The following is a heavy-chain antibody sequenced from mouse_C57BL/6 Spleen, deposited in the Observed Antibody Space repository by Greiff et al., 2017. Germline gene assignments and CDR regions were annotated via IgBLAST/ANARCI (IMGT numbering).Heavy chain of an antibody. Sequence: EVKLQESGEGLVKPGGSLKLSCAASGFTFSSYAMSWVRQTPEKRLEWVAYISSGGDYIYYADTVKGRFTISRDNARNTLYLQMSSLKSEDTAMYYCTRDKASSGYSYAMDYWGQGTSVTVSS. D-gene: IGHD3-2*02. J-gene: IGHJ4*01. CDR2: ISSGGDYI. CDR1: GFTFSSYA. CDR3: TRDKASSGYSYAMDY. V-gene: IGHV5-9-1*02.